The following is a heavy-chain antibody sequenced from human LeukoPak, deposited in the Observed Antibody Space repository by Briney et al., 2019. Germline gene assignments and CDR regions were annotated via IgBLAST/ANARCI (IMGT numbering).Heavy chain of an antibody. Sequence: ASVKVSCKASGYTFTSYYMHWVRQAPGQGLEWMGIINPSGGSTNYAQKLQGRVTMTTDTSTSTAYMELRSLRSDDTAVYYCARGIVVVAATGSDYWGQGTLVTVSS. J-gene: IGHJ4*02. D-gene: IGHD2-15*01. CDR3: ARGIVVVAATGSDY. V-gene: IGHV1-46*01. CDR1: GYTFTSYY. CDR2: INPSGGST.